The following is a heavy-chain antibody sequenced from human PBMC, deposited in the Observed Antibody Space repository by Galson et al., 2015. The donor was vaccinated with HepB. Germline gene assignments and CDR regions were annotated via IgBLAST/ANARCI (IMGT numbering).Heavy chain of an antibody. J-gene: IGHJ6*02. V-gene: IGHV3-30*18. Sequence: SLRLSCAASGFTFSSYGMHWVRQAPGKGLEWVAVISYDGSNKYYADSVKGRFTISRDNSKNTLYLQMNSLRAEDTAVYHCAKRAQYSSSWGRTQYYYYYGMDVWGQGTTVTVSS. CDR2: ISYDGSNK. CDR3: AKRAQYSSSWGRTQYYYYYGMDV. CDR1: GFTFSSYG. D-gene: IGHD6-13*01.